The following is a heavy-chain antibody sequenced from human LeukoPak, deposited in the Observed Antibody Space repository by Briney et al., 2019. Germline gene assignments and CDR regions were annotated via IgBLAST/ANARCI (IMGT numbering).Heavy chain of an antibody. CDR1: GYTFTSYY. D-gene: IGHD3-16*02. V-gene: IGHV1-46*01. J-gene: IGHJ5*02. Sequence: ASVKVSCKASGYTFTSYYMHWVRQAPGQGLERMGIINPSGGSTSYAQKFQGRVTMTRDTSKNQFSLKLSSVTAADTAVYYCARVPSFWCDPWGQGTLVTVSS. CDR3: ARVPSFWCDP. CDR2: INPSGGST.